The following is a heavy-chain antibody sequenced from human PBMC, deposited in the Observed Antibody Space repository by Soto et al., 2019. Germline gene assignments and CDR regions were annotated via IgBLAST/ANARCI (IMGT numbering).Heavy chain of an antibody. D-gene: IGHD3-22*01. V-gene: IGHV4-34*01. J-gene: IGHJ5*02. CDR2: INHSGST. CDR3: ARGEGLNYYDSSGYRHWFDP. CDR1: GGSFSDYI. Sequence: SETLSLTCDVYGGSFSDYIWTWIRQTPGKGLQWIGQINHSGSTNYNPSLKSRVTISVDTSKNQFSLKLSSVTAADTAVYYCARGEGLNYYDSSGYRHWFDPWGQGTLVTVSS.